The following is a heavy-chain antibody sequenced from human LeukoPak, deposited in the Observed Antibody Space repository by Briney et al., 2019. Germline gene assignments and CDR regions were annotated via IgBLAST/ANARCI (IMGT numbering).Heavy chain of an antibody. Sequence: PSETLSLTCAVSGASISTVGYSWSWIRQPPGKGLEWTGYIFPTGSTSYNPSLKSRLTISLDRSNNQFSLRLNSVTAADTAVYYCARMAGRTVDHWGQGTLVTVSS. CDR3: ARMAGRTVDH. J-gene: IGHJ4*02. D-gene: IGHD1-1*01. CDR2: IFPTGST. V-gene: IGHV4-30-2*01. CDR1: GASISTVGYS.